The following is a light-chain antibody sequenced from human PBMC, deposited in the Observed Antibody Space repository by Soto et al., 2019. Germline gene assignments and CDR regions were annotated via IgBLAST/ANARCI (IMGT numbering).Light chain of an antibody. Sequence: QSVLTQPASVSGSPGQSITISCTGTSSDVGGYNYVSWYQQYPGKAPKLIIYDVSNRPSGVSDRFPASKSGNTASLTISGLQAEDEADYYCSSYTSSSTLGVFGTGTKVT. CDR2: DVS. CDR3: SSYTSSSTLGV. CDR1: SSDVGGYNY. V-gene: IGLV2-14*01. J-gene: IGLJ1*01.